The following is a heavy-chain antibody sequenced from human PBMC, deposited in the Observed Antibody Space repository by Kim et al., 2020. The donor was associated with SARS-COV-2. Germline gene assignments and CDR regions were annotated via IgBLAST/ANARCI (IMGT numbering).Heavy chain of an antibody. CDR3: ARGSTYYYGSGGGEFDP. CDR1: GYTFTSYA. D-gene: IGHD3-10*01. Sequence: ASVKVSCKASGYTFTSYAMHWLRQAPGQRLEWMGWINAGNGNTKYSQKFQGRVTITRDTSASTAYMELSSLRSEDTAVYYCARGSTYYYGSGGGEFDPWGQGTLVTVSS. V-gene: IGHV1-3*01. J-gene: IGHJ5*02. CDR2: INAGNGNT.